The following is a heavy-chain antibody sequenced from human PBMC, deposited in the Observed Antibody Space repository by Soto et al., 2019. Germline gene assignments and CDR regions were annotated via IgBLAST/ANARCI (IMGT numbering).Heavy chain of an antibody. Sequence: QVQLVESGGGVVQPGRSLRLSCVASGVTFTNHGFHWVRQAPGKGLEWVAIIWLDGSNKYYADSVKGRFTISRDDSKNTVYLEMSSLRTEDTAGYYWGRDRAASGNRAGWFDAWGQGTLVTVSS. V-gene: IGHV3-33*01. J-gene: IGHJ5*02. CDR1: GVTFTNHG. D-gene: IGHD3-10*01. CDR2: IWLDGSNK. CDR3: GRDRAASGNRAGWFDA.